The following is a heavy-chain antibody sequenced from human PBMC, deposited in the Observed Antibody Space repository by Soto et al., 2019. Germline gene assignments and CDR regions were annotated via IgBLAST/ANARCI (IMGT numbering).Heavy chain of an antibody. CDR2: TLYSGRT. CDR3: SSRVTDAPT. Sequence: QVQLQESGPGLVKPSGTLSLTCAVSGASISSGWWTWVRQPPGKGLEWIGETLYSGRTNYNSSLNSRVTISIDKSKQQFSLNLSPVTAADTAVYYCSSRVTDAPTWGQGTLVTVSS. J-gene: IGHJ5*02. CDR1: GASISSGW. V-gene: IGHV4-4*02. D-gene: IGHD3-10*01.